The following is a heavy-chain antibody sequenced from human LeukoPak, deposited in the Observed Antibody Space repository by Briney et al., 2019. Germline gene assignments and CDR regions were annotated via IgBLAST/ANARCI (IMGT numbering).Heavy chain of an antibody. CDR2: IYPCYSDT. V-gene: IGHV5-51*01. CDR3: ARHLRLWQNWFDP. CDR1: GYSFTNYW. J-gene: IGHJ5*02. Sequence: GESLKISCKGSGYSFTNYWIGWGRQMPGKGPEWMGIIYPCYSDTRYSPSLQGQVTISADKSISTAYLQWSSLKASDPALYYCARHLRLWQNWFDPWGQGTLVTVSS. D-gene: IGHD5-18*01.